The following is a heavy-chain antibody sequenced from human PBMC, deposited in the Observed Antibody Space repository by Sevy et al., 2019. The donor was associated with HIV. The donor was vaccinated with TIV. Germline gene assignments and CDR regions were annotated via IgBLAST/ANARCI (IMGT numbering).Heavy chain of an antibody. CDR1: GFTFSSHW. CDR3: ARGPSGAAAGRFDS. CDR2: INQGGNQK. Sequence: GGSLRLSCAASGFTFSSHWINWVRQAPGEGLEWVANINQGGNQKHYMDSVKGRFTISRDNAENAVYLQMNSLRVEDTAVYYCARGPSGAAAGRFDSWGQGTLVTVSS. V-gene: IGHV3-7*01. J-gene: IGHJ4*02. D-gene: IGHD6-13*01.